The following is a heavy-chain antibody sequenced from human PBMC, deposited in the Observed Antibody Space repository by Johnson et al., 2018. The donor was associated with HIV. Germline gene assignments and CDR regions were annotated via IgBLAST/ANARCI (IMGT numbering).Heavy chain of an antibody. V-gene: IGHV3-66*01. CDR1: GFTVSSNY. CDR2: ISYSGSST. CDR3: ATNRGGAFDI. D-gene: IGHD2/OR15-2a*01. Sequence: VQLVESGGDVVQPGRSLRLSCVASGFTVSSNYMSWVRQAPGKGLQWVSAISYSGSSTYYADSVKGRFTISRDNSKNTLYLQMNSLRAEDTAVYYCATNRGGAFDIWGQGTMVTVSS. J-gene: IGHJ3*02.